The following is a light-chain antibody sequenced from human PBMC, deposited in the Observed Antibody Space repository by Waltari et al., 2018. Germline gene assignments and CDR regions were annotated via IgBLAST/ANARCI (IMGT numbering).Light chain of an antibody. J-gene: IGLJ2*01. CDR3: CSYAGSRGVI. CDR2: EGS. V-gene: IGLV2-23*01. CDR1: TSDVGSYTL. Sequence: QSALTQPASVSGSAGQSITISCTGTTSDVGSYTLVPWYQQYPGKAPKLMIHEGSKRPSGVSNRFSGSKSGNTASLTISGLQAEDEADYYCCSYAGSRGVIFGGGTKLTVL.